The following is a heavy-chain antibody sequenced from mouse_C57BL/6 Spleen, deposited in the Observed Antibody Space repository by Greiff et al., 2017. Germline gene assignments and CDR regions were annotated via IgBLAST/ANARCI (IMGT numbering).Heavy chain of an antibody. Sequence: EVQLQQSGPELVKPGASVKMSCKASGYTFTDYNMHWVKQSHGKSLEWIGYINPNNGGTSYNQKFKGKATLTVNKSSSTAYMERRSLTSEDSADYYCASTSLAAWFAYWGQGTLVTVSA. V-gene: IGHV1-22*01. J-gene: IGHJ3*01. D-gene: IGHD5-1*01. CDR2: INPNNGGT. CDR1: GYTFTDYN. CDR3: ASTSLAAWFAY.